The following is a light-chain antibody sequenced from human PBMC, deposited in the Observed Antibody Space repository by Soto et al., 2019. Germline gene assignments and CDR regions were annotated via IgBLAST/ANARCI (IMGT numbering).Light chain of an antibody. Sequence: QSALTQPASVSGSPGQSITISCTGTSSDVGGYNFVSWYQPHPGTAPKLLIYDVSNRPAGLSNRFSGSKSGNPASLTISWLSSEDEDEYYCSSYTSSNTVVFGGGTKLTVL. CDR1: SSDVGGYNF. J-gene: IGLJ2*01. V-gene: IGLV2-14*03. CDR2: DVS. CDR3: SSYTSSNTVV.